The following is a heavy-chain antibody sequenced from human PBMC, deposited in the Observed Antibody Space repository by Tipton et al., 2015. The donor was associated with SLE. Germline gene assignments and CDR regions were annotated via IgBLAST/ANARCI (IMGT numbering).Heavy chain of an antibody. V-gene: IGHV3-21*01. CDR2: ISSSSSYI. Sequence: SLRLSCAASGFTFSSYDMNWVRQAPGKGLEWISSISSSSSYIYYADSVKGRFTISRDNAKNSLYLQMNSLRAEDTAVYYCAREGGDNYYDSSGEAFDYWGQGTLVTVSS. J-gene: IGHJ4*02. CDR1: GFTFSSYD. CDR3: AREGGDNYYDSSGEAFDY. D-gene: IGHD3-22*01.